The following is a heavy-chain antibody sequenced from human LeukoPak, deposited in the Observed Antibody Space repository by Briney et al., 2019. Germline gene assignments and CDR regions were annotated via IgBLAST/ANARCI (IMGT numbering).Heavy chain of an antibody. D-gene: IGHD6-13*01. CDR2: IKQDGSEK. V-gene: IGHV3-7*01. CDR3: ARELSSSWSYYFDY. Sequence: PGGSLRLSCAASGFTFSSYWMSWVRQAPGKGLEWVANIKQDGSEKYYVDSVKGRFTISRDNAKNSLYLQMNSLRAEDTAAYYCARELSSSWSYYFDYWGQGTLVTVSS. J-gene: IGHJ4*02. CDR1: GFTFSSYW.